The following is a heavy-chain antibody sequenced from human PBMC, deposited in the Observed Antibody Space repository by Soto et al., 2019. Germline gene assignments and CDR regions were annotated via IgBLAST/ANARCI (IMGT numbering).Heavy chain of an antibody. D-gene: IGHD2-8*01. CDR3: ARGYCSNGVCYRYIDL. V-gene: IGHV3-72*01. CDR2: TRNKANSYTT. CDR1: GFTFSDHY. J-gene: IGHJ2*01. Sequence: XESLRLSCAASGFTFSDHYMDWVRQAPGKGLEWVGRTRNKANSYTTEYAASVKGRFTISRDDSKNSLYLQMKSLKTEDTAVYYCARGYCSNGVCYRYIDLWGRGTLVTVSS.